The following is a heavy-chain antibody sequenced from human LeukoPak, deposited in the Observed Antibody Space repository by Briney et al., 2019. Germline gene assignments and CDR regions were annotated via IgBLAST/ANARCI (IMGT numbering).Heavy chain of an antibody. CDR1: GFTFSSYA. V-gene: IGHV3-64*01. D-gene: IGHD5-18*01. Sequence: PGGSLRLSCAASGFTFSSYAMHWVRQAPGKGLEYVSAISSNGGSTYYANSVKGRFTISRDNSKNTLYLQVGSLRAEDMAVYYCARAAMVTGPNWFDPWGQGTLVTVSS. CDR3: ARAAMVTGPNWFDP. J-gene: IGHJ5*02. CDR2: ISSNGGST.